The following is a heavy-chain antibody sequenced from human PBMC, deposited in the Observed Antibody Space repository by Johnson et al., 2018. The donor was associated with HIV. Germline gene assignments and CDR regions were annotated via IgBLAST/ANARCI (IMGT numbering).Heavy chain of an antibody. D-gene: IGHD2-15*01. J-gene: IGHJ3*02. CDR2: ISNSGGST. Sequence: VQLVESGGGLVQPGGSLRLSCAASGFTFSSYAMSWVRQAPGKGLEWVSGISNSGGSTYFADSVKGRFTISRDNSKNTLYLQMNSLRAEDTAVYYCVTLVVAPPFDIWGQGTMVTVSS. V-gene: IGHV3-23*04. CDR1: GFTFSSYA. CDR3: VTLVVAPPFDI.